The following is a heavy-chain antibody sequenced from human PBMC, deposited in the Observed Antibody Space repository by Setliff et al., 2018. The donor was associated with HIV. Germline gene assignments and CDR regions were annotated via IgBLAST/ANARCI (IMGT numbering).Heavy chain of an antibody. D-gene: IGHD3-10*01. CDR3: ARDSFGSGSYVYYFEY. V-gene: IGHV3-33*01. CDR2: MWYDGSDT. Sequence: PGGSLRLSCVASGFIFNTYGMHWVRQTPGKGLEWVAVMWYDGSDTYYADSVKGRFTISRDNSKNTVYLQMNRLRVDDTAVYYCARDSFGSGSYVYYFEYWGQGTLVTVSS. CDR1: GFIFNTYG. J-gene: IGHJ4*02.